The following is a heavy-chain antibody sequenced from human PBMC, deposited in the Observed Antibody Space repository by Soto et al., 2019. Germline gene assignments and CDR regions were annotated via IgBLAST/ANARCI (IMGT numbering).Heavy chain of an antibody. Sequence: SGPTLVNTTQTLTLTCTFSGFSLSTSGMCVSWIRQPPGKALEWLARIDWDDDKYYSTSLKTRLTISKDTSKNQVVLTMTNMDPVDTATYYCARIRRYCSGGSCNAISYYYYYYMDVWGKGTTVTVSS. V-gene: IGHV2-70*11. CDR1: GFSLSTSGMC. CDR2: IDWDDDK. CDR3: ARIRRYCSGGSCNAISYYYYYYMDV. J-gene: IGHJ6*03. D-gene: IGHD2-15*01.